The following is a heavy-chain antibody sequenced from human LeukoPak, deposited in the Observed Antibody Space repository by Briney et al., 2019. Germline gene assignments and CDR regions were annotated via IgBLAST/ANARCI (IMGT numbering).Heavy chain of an antibody. CDR2: ISGSGGST. CDR3: AEADYYYDSSGPLGY. V-gene: IGHV3-23*01. D-gene: IGHD3-22*01. Sequence: PGGSLRLSCAASGFTFSSYAMSWVRQAPGKGLEWVSAISGSGGSTYYADSVKGRFTISRDNSKNTLYLQMNSLRAEDTAVYYCAEADYYYDSSGPLGYWGQGTLVTVSS. CDR1: GFTFSSYA. J-gene: IGHJ4*02.